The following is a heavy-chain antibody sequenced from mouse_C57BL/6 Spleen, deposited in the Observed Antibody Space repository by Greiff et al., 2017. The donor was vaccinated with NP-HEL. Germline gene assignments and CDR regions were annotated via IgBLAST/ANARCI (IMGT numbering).Heavy chain of an antibody. D-gene: IGHD2-3*01. Sequence: QVQLKESGAELARPGASVKLSCKASGYTFTSYGISWVKQRTGQGLEWIGEIYPRSGNTYYNEKFKGKATLTADKSSSTAYMELRSLTSEDSAVYFCARWGHYDGYYYFDYWGQGTTLTVSS. V-gene: IGHV1-81*01. CDR1: GYTFTSYG. CDR3: ARWGHYDGYYYFDY. CDR2: IYPRSGNT. J-gene: IGHJ2*01.